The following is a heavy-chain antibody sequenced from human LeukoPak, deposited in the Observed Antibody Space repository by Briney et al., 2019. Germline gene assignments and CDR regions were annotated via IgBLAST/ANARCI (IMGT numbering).Heavy chain of an antibody. CDR3: SREGKTIAAPTT. J-gene: IGHJ5*02. CDR2: ISLTGET. D-gene: IGHD6-13*01. Sequence: SETLSLTCGVSGGSISSTNWWSWVRQPPGQGLEWIGEISLTGETNYNPSLNGRVTMSLDGSRNQLSLTLTSVTAADTAIYYCSREGKTIAAPTTWGQGTLVTVSS. V-gene: IGHV4-4*02. CDR1: GGSISSTNW.